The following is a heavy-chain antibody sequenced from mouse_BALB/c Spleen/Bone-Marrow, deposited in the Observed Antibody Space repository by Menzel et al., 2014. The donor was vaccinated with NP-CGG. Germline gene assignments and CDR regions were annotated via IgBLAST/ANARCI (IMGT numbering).Heavy chain of an antibody. V-gene: IGHV1-14*01. CDR1: GYTFTSYV. CDR3: ARDGEYDWFAY. J-gene: IGHJ3*01. Sequence: VQLQQSGPELVKPGASVKMSCKASGYTFTSYVMHWVKQKPGQGLEWIGHINPYNDGTKYNERFKGKATLTSDKSSSTAYMELSSLTSEDSAVYYCARDGEYDWFAYWGEGTLVTVSA. D-gene: IGHD2-10*02. CDR2: INPYNDGT.